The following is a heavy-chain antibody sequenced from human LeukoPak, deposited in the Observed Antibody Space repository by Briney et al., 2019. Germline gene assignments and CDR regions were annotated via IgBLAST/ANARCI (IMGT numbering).Heavy chain of an antibody. CDR1: GFTFSSYA. CDR3: ARGPLTPTYYYYYMDV. V-gene: IGHV3-30*04. Sequence: GGSLRLSCAASGFTFSSYAMHWVRQAPGKGLEWVAVISYDGSNKYYADSVKGRFTISRDNSKNTLYLQMNSLRAEDTAVYYCARGPLTPTYYYYYMDVWGKGTTVTVSS. D-gene: IGHD3-9*01. CDR2: ISYDGSNK. J-gene: IGHJ6*03.